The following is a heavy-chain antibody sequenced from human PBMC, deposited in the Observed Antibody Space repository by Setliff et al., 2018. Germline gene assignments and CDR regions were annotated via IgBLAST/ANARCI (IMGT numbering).Heavy chain of an antibody. Sequence: PSETLSLTCAVYGDSFSDYYWSWIRQPPGKGLEWIEEINHRGSTNYSPSLRSRVTMSVATFENHFSLKLSSVTAADTAVYYCARDQWVRSPPLYFSYSMDVWGQGTTVTVSS. V-gene: IGHV4-34*01. CDR2: INHRGST. D-gene: IGHD5-12*01. CDR3: ARDQWVRSPPLYFSYSMDV. CDR1: GDSFSDYY. J-gene: IGHJ6*02.